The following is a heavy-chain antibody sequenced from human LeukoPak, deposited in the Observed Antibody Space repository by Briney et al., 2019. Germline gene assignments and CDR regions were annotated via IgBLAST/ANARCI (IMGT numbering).Heavy chain of an antibody. D-gene: IGHD3-3*01. CDR2: IIPIFGTA. Sequence: SVNVSCKASGGTFSSYAISWVRQAPGQGLEWMGGIIPIFGTANYAQKFQGRVTITADESTSTAYMELSSLRSEDTAVYYCARERGHTIFGVVSYGMDVWGQGTTVTVSS. V-gene: IGHV1-69*13. J-gene: IGHJ6*02. CDR1: GGTFSSYA. CDR3: ARERGHTIFGVVSYGMDV.